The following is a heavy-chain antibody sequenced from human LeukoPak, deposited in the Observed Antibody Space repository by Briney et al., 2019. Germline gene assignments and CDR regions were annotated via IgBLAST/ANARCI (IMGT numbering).Heavy chain of an antibody. CDR2: IHHSGIA. CDR3: ARDRGALGATVPAIFAVNFFDS. D-gene: IGHD2-15*01. CDR1: GRSINNGYF. Sequence: SSETLSLTCTVSGRSINNGYFWGWIRQPPGKGLEWIASIHHSGIASYNPSLESRVTISVDTSKNQFSLRLSSVTAADTAVYYCARDRGALGATVPAIFAVNFFDSWGQGTLGTVSS. V-gene: IGHV4-38-2*02. J-gene: IGHJ4*02.